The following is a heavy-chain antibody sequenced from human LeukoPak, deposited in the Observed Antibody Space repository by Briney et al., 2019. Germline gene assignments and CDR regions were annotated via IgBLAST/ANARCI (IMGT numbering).Heavy chain of an antibody. D-gene: IGHD3-10*01. CDR1: GFTFSSYG. CDR2: IPYDGSYK. V-gene: IGHV3-30*18. Sequence: GGSLRLSCAASGFTFSSYGMHWVRQAPGKGLEWVAVIPYDGSYKYYAESVKGRLTISRDKSKNTLYLQMNSLRAEDTAVYYCAKDLGHENYYGSGSFYNYFDYWGQGTLVTVSS. CDR3: AKDLGHENYYGSGSFYNYFDY. J-gene: IGHJ4*02.